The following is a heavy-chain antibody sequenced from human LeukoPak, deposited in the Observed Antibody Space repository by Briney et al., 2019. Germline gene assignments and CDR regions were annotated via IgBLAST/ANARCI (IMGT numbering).Heavy chain of an antibody. J-gene: IGHJ4*02. CDR1: GGSISSGGYS. V-gene: IGHV4-30-2*01. CDR3: ARVRLSGEGY. CDR2: IYHSGST. D-gene: IGHD5-12*01. Sequence: SQTLSLTCAVSGGSISSGGYSWSWIRQPPGKGLEWIGYIYHSGSTYYNPSLKSRVTISVDRSKNQFSLKLSSVTAADTAVYYCARVRLSGEGYWGQGTLVTVSS.